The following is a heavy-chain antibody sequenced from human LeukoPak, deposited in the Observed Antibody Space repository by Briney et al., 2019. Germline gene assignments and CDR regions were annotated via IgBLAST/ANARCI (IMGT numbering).Heavy chain of an antibody. Sequence: SETLSLTCIVSGGSISTYYWSWIRQPPGKGLEWIGYIYYTGSTSYNPSLKSRVTMSLDASKNQFSLELNSVTPADTAVYYCARGGNYWPQWWFDPWGRGTLVSVSS. J-gene: IGHJ5*02. CDR3: ARGGNYWPQWWFDP. CDR2: IYYTGST. D-gene: IGHD1-26*01. CDR1: GGSISTYY. V-gene: IGHV4-59*01.